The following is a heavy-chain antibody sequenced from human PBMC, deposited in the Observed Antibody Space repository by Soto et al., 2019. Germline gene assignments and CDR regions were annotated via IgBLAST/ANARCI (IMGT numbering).Heavy chain of an antibody. J-gene: IGHJ3*02. CDR3: ARGTNYDILPGQI. Sequence: PGGSLRLSCAASGFTVSSNYMSWVRQAPGRGLEWVSVIYSGGDTYYADSVKGRFTISRDNSKNTLYLQMNSLRAEDTAVYYCARGTNYDILPGQIWGQGTMVTVS. V-gene: IGHV3-66*01. D-gene: IGHD3-9*01. CDR2: IYSGGDT. CDR1: GFTVSSNY.